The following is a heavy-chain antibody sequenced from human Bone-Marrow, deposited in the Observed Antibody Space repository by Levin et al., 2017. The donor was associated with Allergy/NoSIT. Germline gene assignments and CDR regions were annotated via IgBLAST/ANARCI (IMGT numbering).Heavy chain of an antibody. CDR1: GGSISSYY. CDR2: IYSCGNT. CDR3: ARGGPSWDYFDY. J-gene: IGHJ4*02. V-gene: IGHV4-59*08. Sequence: NASETLSLTCTVSGGSISSYYWSWIRQPPGKGLEWIGYIYSCGNTNYNPSLKSRVTMSVDTSKNQFSLKLTSVTAADTAVYYCARGGPSWDYFDYWGQGALVTVSS. D-gene: IGHD3-16*01.